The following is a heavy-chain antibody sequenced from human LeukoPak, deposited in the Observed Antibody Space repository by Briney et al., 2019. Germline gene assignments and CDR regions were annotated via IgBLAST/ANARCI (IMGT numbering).Heavy chain of an antibody. J-gene: IGHJ4*02. D-gene: IGHD3-10*01. CDR3: ARARYYYGSGRSYYFDY. Sequence: PSETLSLTCTVSGGSISSHYWGWIRQPPGKGLEWIGSMYNGRSTYYNPSLKSRIAMLLDTSKNQFSLKLNSVTAADTAVYYCARARYYYGSGRSYYFDYWGQGTLVTVSS. CDR1: GGSISSHY. CDR2: MYNGRST. V-gene: IGHV4-39*07.